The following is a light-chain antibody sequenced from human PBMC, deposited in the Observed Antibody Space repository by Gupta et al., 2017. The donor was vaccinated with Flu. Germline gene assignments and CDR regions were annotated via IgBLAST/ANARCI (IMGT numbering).Light chain of an antibody. V-gene: IGLV2-11*01. CDR3: SSHAGRVTWV. J-gene: IGLJ1*01. CDR1: SHDVGGSHR. Sequence: QSAPTQPRSVSWSPGQSVTISCTGSSHDVGGSHRVSGYQQRPGKAPKLILYDVTERPSGVPDRFSGSKSGNTASLTISGRQADDEADYYCSSHAGRVTWVFGTGTTVTVL. CDR2: DVT.